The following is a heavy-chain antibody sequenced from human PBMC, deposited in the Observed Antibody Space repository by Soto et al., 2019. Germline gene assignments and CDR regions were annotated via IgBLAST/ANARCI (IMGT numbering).Heavy chain of an antibody. D-gene: IGHD3-10*01. V-gene: IGHV4-39*01. CDR3: ARLHVWGQYYYGSGSSDTRIDY. J-gene: IGHJ4*02. Sequence: TSETLSLTCTVSGGSISSSSYYWGWIRQPPGKGLEWIGSIYYSGSTYYNPSLKSRVTISVDTSKNQFSLKLSSVTAADTAVYYCARLHVWGQYYYGSGSSDTRIDYWGQGTLVTVSS. CDR1: GGSISSSSYY. CDR2: IYYSGST.